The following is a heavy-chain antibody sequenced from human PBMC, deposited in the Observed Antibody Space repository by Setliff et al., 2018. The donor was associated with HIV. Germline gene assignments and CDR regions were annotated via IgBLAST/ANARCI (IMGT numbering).Heavy chain of an antibody. Sequence: SETLSLTCTVSGDSISSSNYYWGWIRQPPGEGLEWIGTIYYNGNTYYNPSLKSRVTISVDTSKNQFSLNLNSVSAADTAVYYCARGRIVEIILYYFDYWGQGTLVTVS. CDR1: GDSISSSNYY. CDR3: ARGRIVEIILYYFDY. V-gene: IGHV4-39*01. CDR2: IYYNGNT. J-gene: IGHJ4*02. D-gene: IGHD3-22*01.